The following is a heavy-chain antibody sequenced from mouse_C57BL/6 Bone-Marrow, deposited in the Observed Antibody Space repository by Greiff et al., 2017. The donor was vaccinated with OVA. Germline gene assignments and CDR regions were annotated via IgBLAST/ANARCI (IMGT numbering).Heavy chain of an antibody. J-gene: IGHJ4*01. D-gene: IGHD1-1*01. CDR3: ARDYYGSRSPSYYAMDY. V-gene: IGHV5-9*01. CDR1: GFTFSSYT. CDR2: ISGGGGNT. Sequence: EVKVVESGGGLVKPGGSLKLSCAASGFTFSSYTMSWVRQTPEKRLEWVATISGGGGNTYYPDRVKGRFTISRDTAKNTLYLQMSSLRSEDTALYYCARDYYGSRSPSYYAMDYWGQGTSVTVSS.